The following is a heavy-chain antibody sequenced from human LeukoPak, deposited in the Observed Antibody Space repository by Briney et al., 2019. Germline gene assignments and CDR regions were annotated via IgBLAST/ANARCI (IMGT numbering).Heavy chain of an antibody. Sequence: SETLSLTCNVSGGSISSNTYFWGWIRRPPGKGLEWIGSIRYSGSTYYNPSLKSRVTISVDTSKNQSSLNLSSLTAADTAVYYCATSDTVSTYNWFDPWGQGTLVTVS. V-gene: IGHV4-39*01. CDR2: IRYSGST. D-gene: IGHD5/OR15-5a*01. CDR1: GGSISSNTYF. J-gene: IGHJ5*02. CDR3: ATSDTVSTYNWFDP.